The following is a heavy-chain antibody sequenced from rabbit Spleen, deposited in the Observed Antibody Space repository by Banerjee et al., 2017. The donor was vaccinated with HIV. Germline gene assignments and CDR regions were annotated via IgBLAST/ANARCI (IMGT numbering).Heavy chain of an antibody. V-gene: IGHV1S45*01. CDR1: GFSFSSNV. J-gene: IGHJ6*01. CDR3: ARDTGGSAVVDRLNL. CDR2: IDARSSGST. Sequence: QEQLVESGGGLVKPGASLTLTCTASGFSFSSNVMCWVRQAPGKGPEWIACIDARSSGSTYYASWAKGRFTISKTSSTTVTLQMTSLTAADTATYFCARDTGGSAVVDRLNLWGQGTLVTVS. D-gene: IGHD1-1*01.